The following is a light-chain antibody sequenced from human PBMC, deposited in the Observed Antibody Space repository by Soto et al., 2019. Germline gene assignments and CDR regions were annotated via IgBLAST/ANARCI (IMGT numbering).Light chain of an antibody. CDR3: VLYLGSAVWV. Sequence: QAVVTQEPSFSVSPGRTVTLTCGLSSGSVSTSNYPSWYQQTPGQAPRTLIYSTNTRSSGVPDRFSGSILGNKAALTITGAQADDESDYYCVLYLGSAVWVSGGGTKLTVL. V-gene: IGLV8-61*01. J-gene: IGLJ3*02. CDR2: STN. CDR1: SGSVSTSNY.